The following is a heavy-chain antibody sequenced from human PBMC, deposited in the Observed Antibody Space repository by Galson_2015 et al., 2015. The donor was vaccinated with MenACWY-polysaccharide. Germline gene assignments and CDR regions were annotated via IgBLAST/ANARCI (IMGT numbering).Heavy chain of an antibody. V-gene: IGHV3-7*01. J-gene: IGHJ4*02. CDR2: IKPDGSEK. Sequence: SLRLSCAASGLTFSSSWMNWVRRAPGKGLEWVACIKPDGSEKYYVDSVKGRFSISRDNAKNSLYLQMNSLRAEDTAVYYCANWRWLPHWGQGTLVTVSS. CDR1: GLTFSSSW. CDR3: ANWRWLPH. D-gene: IGHD5-24*01.